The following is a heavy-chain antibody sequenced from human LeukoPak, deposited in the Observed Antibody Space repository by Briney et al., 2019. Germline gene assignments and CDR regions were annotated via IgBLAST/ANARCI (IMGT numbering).Heavy chain of an antibody. CDR2: IYYSGST. D-gene: IGHD4-11*01. Sequence: SETLSLNCTVSGGSISSSSYYWGWIRQPPGKGLEWIGSIYYSGSTYYNPSLQSRVTISVDTSKNQFSLELRSVPAADTAVYYCARHMTTVTTMGNIWFDPWGQGTLVTVSS. V-gene: IGHV4-39*01. J-gene: IGHJ5*02. CDR1: GGSISSSSYY. CDR3: ARHMTTVTTMGNIWFDP.